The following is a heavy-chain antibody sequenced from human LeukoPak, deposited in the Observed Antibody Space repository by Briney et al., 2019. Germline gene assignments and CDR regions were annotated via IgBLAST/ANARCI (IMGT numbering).Heavy chain of an antibody. CDR2: INHSGST. CDR3: ARGSSSWYGGYYYYGMDV. D-gene: IGHD6-13*01. CDR1: GGSFSGYY. J-gene: IGHJ6*02. V-gene: IGHV4-34*01. Sequence: SETLSLTCAVYGGSFSGYYWSWIRQPPGKGLEWIGEINHSGSTNYNPSLKSRVTISVDTSKNQFSLKLSSVTAADTAVYYCARGSSSWYGGYYYYGMDVWGQGTTVTVSS.